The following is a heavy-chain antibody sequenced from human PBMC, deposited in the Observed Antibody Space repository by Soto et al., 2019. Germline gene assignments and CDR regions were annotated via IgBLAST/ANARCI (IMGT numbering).Heavy chain of an antibody. CDR3: ARGVRFLEWLFYYYYYYMDV. D-gene: IGHD3-3*01. Sequence: ASVKVSCKASGYTFTSYDINWVRQATGQGIEWIGWMNPNSGNTGYAQKFQGRVTMTRNTSISTAYMELSSLRSEDTAVYYCARGVRFLEWLFYYYYYYMDVWGKGTTVTVSS. CDR1: GYTFTSYD. CDR2: MNPNSGNT. V-gene: IGHV1-8*01. J-gene: IGHJ6*03.